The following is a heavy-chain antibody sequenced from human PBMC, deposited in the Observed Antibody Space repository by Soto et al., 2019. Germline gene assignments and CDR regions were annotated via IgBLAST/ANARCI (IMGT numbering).Heavy chain of an antibody. V-gene: IGHV4-39*01. CDR3: ARLSSSWPDWYFDL. J-gene: IGHJ2*01. Sequence: QLQLQESGPGLVKPSETLSLTCTVSGGSISSSSYYWGWIRQPPGKGLEWIGSIYYSGSTYYNPSLKSRVTISVDTSKNQFSLKLSSVTAADTAVYYCARLSSSWPDWYFDLWGRGTLVTVSS. D-gene: IGHD6-13*01. CDR2: IYYSGST. CDR1: GGSISSSSYY.